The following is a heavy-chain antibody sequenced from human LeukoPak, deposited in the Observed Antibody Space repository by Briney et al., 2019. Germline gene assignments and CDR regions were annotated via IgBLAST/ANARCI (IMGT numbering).Heavy chain of an antibody. D-gene: IGHD3-9*01. J-gene: IGHJ5*02. V-gene: IGHV5-51*01. CDR2: IYPGDSDT. CDR3: ARHISSNWFDP. CDR1: GYSFTSYW. Sequence: GEPLKISCKGSGYSFTSYWIGWVRQMHGKGLEWMGIIYPGDSDTSYSPSFQGQVTISADKSISTAYLQWSSLKASYTAMYYCARHISSNWFDPWGQGTLVTVSS.